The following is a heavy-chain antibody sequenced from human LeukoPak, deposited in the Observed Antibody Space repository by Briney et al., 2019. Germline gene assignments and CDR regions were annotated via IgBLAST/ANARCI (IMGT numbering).Heavy chain of an antibody. D-gene: IGHD1-20*01. J-gene: IGHJ4*02. CDR1: GFTVSSNY. Sequence: GGSLRLSCAASGFTVSSNYMSWVRQAPGKGLEWVAVVWYDGNNKYYADSVKGRFTISRDNSKNTLSLQMNSLRAEDTAVYFCAREKSNWNDGVGLPEYWGQGTLVTVSS. CDR2: VWYDGNNK. V-gene: IGHV3-33*08. CDR3: AREKSNWNDGVGLPEY.